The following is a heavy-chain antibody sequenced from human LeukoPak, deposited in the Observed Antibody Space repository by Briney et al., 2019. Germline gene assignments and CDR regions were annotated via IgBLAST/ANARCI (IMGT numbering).Heavy chain of an antibody. CDR1: GVSISSYY. Sequence: SETLSLTCTVSGVSISSYYWSWIRQPAGKGLEWIGRIHTSGSTNYNPSLKGRVTMSVDTSKNQFSLKLSSVTAADTAVYYCARVQPMFISRPHFDSWGQGTLVTVSS. D-gene: IGHD6-13*01. CDR2: IHTSGST. CDR3: ARVQPMFISRPHFDS. J-gene: IGHJ4*02. V-gene: IGHV4-4*07.